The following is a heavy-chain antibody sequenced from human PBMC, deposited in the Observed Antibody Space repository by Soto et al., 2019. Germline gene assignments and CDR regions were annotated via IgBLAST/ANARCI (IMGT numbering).Heavy chain of an antibody. CDR3: ARERRRDPRLGYCSSTSCYLNWFDP. V-gene: IGHV4-31*03. D-gene: IGHD2-2*01. CDR2: IYYSGST. CDR1: GGSISSGGYY. Sequence: SETLSLTCTVSGGSISSGGYYWSWIRQHPGKGLEWIGYIYYSGSTYYNPSLKSRVTISVDTSKNQFSLKLSSVTAADTAVYYCARERRRDPRLGYCSSTSCYLNWFDPWGQGTLVTVSS. J-gene: IGHJ5*02.